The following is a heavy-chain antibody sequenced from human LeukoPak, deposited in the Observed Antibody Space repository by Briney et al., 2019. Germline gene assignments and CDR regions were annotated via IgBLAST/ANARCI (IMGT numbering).Heavy chain of an antibody. Sequence: GGSLRLSCATSGFTFSSYAMHWVRQAPGKGLEWGAVISYDGSNKYYADSVKGRFTISRDNSKNTLYLQMNSLRAEDTAVYYCARVMGRYCSSNSCYVDYWGQGTLVTVSS. V-gene: IGHV3-30*04. D-gene: IGHD2-2*01. CDR3: ARVMGRYCSSNSCYVDY. J-gene: IGHJ4*02. CDR1: GFTFSSYA. CDR2: ISYDGSNK.